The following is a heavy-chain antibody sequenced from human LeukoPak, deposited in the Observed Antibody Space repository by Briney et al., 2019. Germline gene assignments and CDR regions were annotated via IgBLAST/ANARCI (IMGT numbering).Heavy chain of an antibody. Sequence: GGSLRLSCAASGFTFSSYAMSWVRQAPGKGLEWVSTISGSGGSTYYADSVKGRFTISRDNSKNTLYLQMNSLRAENTAVYYCANNGGVAVAGSFDYWGQGTLVTVSS. CDR1: GFTFSSYA. D-gene: IGHD6-19*01. CDR2: ISGSGGST. J-gene: IGHJ4*02. V-gene: IGHV3-23*01. CDR3: ANNGGVAVAGSFDY.